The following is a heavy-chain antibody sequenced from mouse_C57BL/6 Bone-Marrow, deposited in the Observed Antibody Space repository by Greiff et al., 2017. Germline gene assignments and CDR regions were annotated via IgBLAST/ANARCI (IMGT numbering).Heavy chain of an antibody. CDR2: IYPRSGNT. CDR3: ARRVRQDYYAMDY. V-gene: IGHV1-81*01. D-gene: IGHD2-14*01. J-gene: IGHJ4*01. CDR1: GYTFTSYG. Sequence: VQLQQSGAELARPGASVTLSCKASGYTFTSYGISWVKQRTGQGLEWIGEIYPRSGNTYYNEKFKGKATLTADKSSSTAYMELRSLTSEDSAVYFCARRVRQDYYAMDYWGQGTSVTVSS.